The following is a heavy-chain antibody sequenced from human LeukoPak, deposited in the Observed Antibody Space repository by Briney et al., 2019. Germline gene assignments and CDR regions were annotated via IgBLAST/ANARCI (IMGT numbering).Heavy chain of an antibody. V-gene: IGHV4-34*01. D-gene: IGHD4-4*01. J-gene: IGHJ4*02. CDR2: INHSGST. CDR1: GGSFSGYY. CDR3: ARTKTRNYYFDY. Sequence: SETLSLTCAVYGGSFSGYYWSWIRQPPGKGLGWIGEINHSGSTNYNPSLKSRVTISVDTSKNQFSLKLSSVTAADTAAYYCARTKTRNYYFDYWGQGTLVTVSS.